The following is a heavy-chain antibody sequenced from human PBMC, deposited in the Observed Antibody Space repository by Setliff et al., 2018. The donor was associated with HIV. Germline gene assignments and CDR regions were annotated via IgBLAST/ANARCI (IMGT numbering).Heavy chain of an antibody. CDR1: GGSISTSRHY. CDR2: IYFSGHT. J-gene: IGHJ5*02. D-gene: IGHD4-17*01. Sequence: SETLSLTCTVSGGSISTSRHYWGWIRQPPGKGLEWIGSIYFSGHTNYNPSLKSRVTLSLDNSKNQFSLKLTSVTAADTAVYYCARDIWAYGLMGSWGQGTLVTVSS. CDR3: ARDIWAYGLMGS. V-gene: IGHV4-39*07.